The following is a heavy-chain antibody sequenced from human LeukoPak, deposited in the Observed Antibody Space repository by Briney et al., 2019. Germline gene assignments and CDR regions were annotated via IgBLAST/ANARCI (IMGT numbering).Heavy chain of an antibody. V-gene: IGHV6-1*01. CDR1: GDSVSSNSVT. J-gene: IGHJ5*02. Sequence: SQTLSLTCAISGDSVSSNSVTWNWIRQSPSRGLQWLGRTYYRSTWYNDYAVSVRGRITVNPDTSKNQFSLHLNSVTPEDTAVYYCARRLTQYDCFDPWGQGILVTVSS. D-gene: IGHD2-2*01. CDR2: TYYRSTWYN. CDR3: ARRLTQYDCFDP.